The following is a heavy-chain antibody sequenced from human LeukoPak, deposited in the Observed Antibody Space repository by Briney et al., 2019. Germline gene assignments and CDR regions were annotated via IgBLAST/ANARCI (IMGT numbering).Heavy chain of an antibody. CDR2: IYYTGGT. J-gene: IGHJ4*02. Sequence: PSETLSLTCTVSGGSINSHYWSWIRQPPGKGLEWIGYIYYTGGTNYNPSLKSRVSISVDTSKNQFSLKLSSVTAADTAVYYCASAGSYYGSWYFDYWGQGTLVTVSS. D-gene: IGHD1-26*01. V-gene: IGHV4-59*11. CDR1: GGSINSHY. CDR3: ASAGSYYGSWYFDY.